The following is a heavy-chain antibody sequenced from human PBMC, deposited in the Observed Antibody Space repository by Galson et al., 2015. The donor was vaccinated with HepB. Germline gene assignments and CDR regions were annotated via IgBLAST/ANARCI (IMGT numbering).Heavy chain of an antibody. J-gene: IGHJ5*02. CDR2: ISVYNGNI. D-gene: IGHD6-13*01. V-gene: IGHV1-18*04. CDR1: GYTFTSYG. Sequence: SVKVSCKASGYTFTSYGISWVRQAPGQGLEWMGWISVYNGNINYAQKLQGRVTLTTDTSTSTAYMELRSLRSDDTAVYYCARDLAAAGQRRTIYNWFDPWGQGTLVTVSS. CDR3: ARDLAAAGQRRTIYNWFDP.